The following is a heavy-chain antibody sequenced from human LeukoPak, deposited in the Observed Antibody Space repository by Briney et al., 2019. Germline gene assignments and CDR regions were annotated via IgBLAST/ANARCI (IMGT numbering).Heavy chain of an antibody. CDR1: GGSISSGDYY. D-gene: IGHD2-2*02. CDR3: ARVRGCSSTSCYNVPPLYYFDY. Sequence: SQTLSLTCTVSGGSISSGDYYWSWIRQPPGKGLEWIGYIYYSGSTYYNPSLKSRVTISVDTSKNQFSLKLSSVTAADTAVYYCARVRGCSSTSCYNVPPLYYFDYWGQGTLVTVSS. V-gene: IGHV4-30-4*01. CDR2: IYYSGST. J-gene: IGHJ4*02.